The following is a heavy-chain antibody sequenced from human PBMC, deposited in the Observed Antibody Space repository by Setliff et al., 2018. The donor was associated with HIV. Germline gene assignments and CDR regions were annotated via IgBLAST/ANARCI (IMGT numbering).Heavy chain of an antibody. CDR3: AKSSMYSSPYYFDY. CDR2: IYASRST. D-gene: IGHD6-13*01. V-gene: IGHV4-4*09. J-gene: IGHJ4*02. Sequence: SETLSLTCTVAGGSPSNYYWSWIRQSPGKGPEWIGYIYASRSTNHNPSLKSRVTISPDTSKNQFSLKLSSVTAADTAVYYCAKSSMYSSPYYFDYWGQGTLVTVSS. CDR1: GGSPSNYY.